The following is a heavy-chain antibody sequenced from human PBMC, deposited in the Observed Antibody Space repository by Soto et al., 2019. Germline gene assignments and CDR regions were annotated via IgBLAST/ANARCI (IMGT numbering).Heavy chain of an antibody. Sequence: GGSLRLSCAASGFTFSNYSMNWVRQAPGKGLEWVSSISSSSSYVYYADSVKGRFTISRDNAKNSLYLQMNSLRAEDTAVYYCARSPTVTTSPLFDYWGQGTLVTVSS. CDR3: ARSPTVTTSPLFDY. CDR2: ISSSSSYV. J-gene: IGHJ4*02. D-gene: IGHD4-17*01. CDR1: GFTFSNYS. V-gene: IGHV3-21*01.